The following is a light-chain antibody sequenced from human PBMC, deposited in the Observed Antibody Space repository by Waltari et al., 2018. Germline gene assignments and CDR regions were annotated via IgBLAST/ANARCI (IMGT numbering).Light chain of an antibody. Sequence: EIVLTQSPATLSLFPGERATLSCRASQSISSYLAWYQQKPGRAPRLVIYDASNRATGIPARFSGSGSETEFTLTISRLEPEDFAFYYCQQRTKWPPHTFGQGSKLEIK. V-gene: IGKV3-11*01. CDR1: QSISSY. J-gene: IGKJ2*01. CDR3: QQRTKWPPHT. CDR2: DAS.